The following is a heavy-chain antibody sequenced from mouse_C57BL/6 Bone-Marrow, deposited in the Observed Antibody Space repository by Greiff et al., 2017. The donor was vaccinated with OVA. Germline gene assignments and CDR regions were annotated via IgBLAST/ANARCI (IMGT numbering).Heavy chain of an antibody. CDR2: IDPSDSYT. J-gene: IGHJ3*01. CDR3: AREVYDGYYGGFAY. CDR1: GYTFTSYW. D-gene: IGHD2-3*01. V-gene: IGHV1-69*01. Sequence: QVQLQQPGAELVMPGASVKLSCKASGYTFTSYWMHWVKQRPGQGLEWIGEIDPSDSYTNYNQKFKGKSTLTVDKSSSTASMQLSSLTSEDSAVYYCAREVYDGYYGGFAYWGQGTLVTVSA.